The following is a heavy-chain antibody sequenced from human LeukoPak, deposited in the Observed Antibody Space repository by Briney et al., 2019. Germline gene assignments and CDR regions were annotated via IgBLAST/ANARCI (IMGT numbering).Heavy chain of an antibody. J-gene: IGHJ4*02. CDR1: GYTLTELS. V-gene: IGHV1-24*01. CDR2: FDPEDGET. Sequence: ASVKVSCKVSGYTLTELSMHWVRQAPGKGLEWMGGFDPEDGETIYAQKFQGRVTMTEDTSTDTAYMELSSLRSEDTAVYYCAIQWGGHGSGSYWGFEYWGQGTLVTVSS. D-gene: IGHD3-10*01. CDR3: AIQWGGHGSGSYWGFEY.